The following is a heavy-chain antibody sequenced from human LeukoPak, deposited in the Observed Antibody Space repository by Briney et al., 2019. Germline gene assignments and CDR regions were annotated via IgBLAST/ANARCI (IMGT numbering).Heavy chain of an antibody. J-gene: IGHJ4*02. Sequence: VKVSCKASGYTFTGYYMLWVRQAPGQGREWMGWINPNSGGTNYAQKFQGRVTMTRDTSISTAYMELSRLRSDDTAVYYCARGLGSITIFGVVIDDDYWGQGTLVTVSS. CDR3: ARGLGSITIFGVVIDDDY. D-gene: IGHD3-3*01. CDR1: GYTFTGYY. V-gene: IGHV1-2*02. CDR2: INPNSGGT.